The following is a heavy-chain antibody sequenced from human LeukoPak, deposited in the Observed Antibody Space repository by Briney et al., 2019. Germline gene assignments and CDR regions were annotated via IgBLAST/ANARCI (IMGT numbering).Heavy chain of an antibody. J-gene: IGHJ4*02. CDR2: IIPILGRA. CDR3: ARVRIYYGSGSYSDC. CDR1: GGTLSTYA. D-gene: IGHD3-10*01. Sequence: SVKVSCKASGGTLSTYAVSWVRQAPGQGLEWMGRIIPILGRANYAQKFQDRVTITADKPTNTAYMELSSLRSEDTAVYYCARVRIYYGSGSYSDCWGQGTLVTVSS. V-gene: IGHV1-69*04.